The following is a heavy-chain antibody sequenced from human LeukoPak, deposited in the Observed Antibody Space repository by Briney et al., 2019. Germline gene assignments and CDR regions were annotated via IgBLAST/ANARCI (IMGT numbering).Heavy chain of an antibody. V-gene: IGHV4-30-4*01. CDR2: IYYSGST. CDR3: ARTVPEDIGTFDP. D-gene: IGHD2-15*01. CDR1: GGSLNSDDYY. Sequence: SQTLSLTCTVSGGSLNSDDYYWSWIRQSPGKGLEWIGYIYYSGSTYYNPSLKSRVAMSLDTSENHFSLMVRSVTAADTAVYFCARTVPEDIGTFDPWGQGTLVTVSA. J-gene: IGHJ5*02.